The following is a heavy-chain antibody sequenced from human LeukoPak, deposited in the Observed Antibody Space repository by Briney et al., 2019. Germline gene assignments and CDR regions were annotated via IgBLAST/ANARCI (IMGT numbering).Heavy chain of an antibody. D-gene: IGHD3-22*01. CDR2: ISGSGGST. V-gene: IGHV3-23*01. Sequence: PGGSLRLSCAASGFTFSNYAMSWVRQAPGKGLEWVSAISGSGGSTYYADSVKGRFTISRDNSKNTLYLQMNSLRAEDTAVYYCAKDSSSGYYYVEYFQHWGQGTLATVSS. J-gene: IGHJ1*01. CDR3: AKDSSSGYYYVEYFQH. CDR1: GFTFSNYA.